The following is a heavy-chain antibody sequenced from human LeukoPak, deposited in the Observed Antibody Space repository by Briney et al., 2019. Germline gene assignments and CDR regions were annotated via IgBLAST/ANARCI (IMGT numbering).Heavy chain of an antibody. CDR1: GFTFSSYA. Sequence: GGPLRLSCAASGFTFSSYAMSWVRQAPGKGLEWVSGISGSGGSTYYADSVKGRFTISRDNSKNTLYVQVNSLGTEDTAAYYCAKGSYYDSSGSFYFDYWGQGTLVTVSS. V-gene: IGHV3-23*01. CDR2: ISGSGGST. CDR3: AKGSYYDSSGSFYFDY. J-gene: IGHJ4*02. D-gene: IGHD3-22*01.